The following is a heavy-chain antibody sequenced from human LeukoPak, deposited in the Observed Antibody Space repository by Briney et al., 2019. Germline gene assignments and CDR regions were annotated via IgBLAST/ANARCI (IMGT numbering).Heavy chain of an antibody. CDR2: ISWNSGSI. CDR3: ATYRQVLLPFES. Sequence: GRSLRLSCAASGFTFDDYAMHWVRQAPGKGLEWVSGISWNSGSIGYADSVRGRFTISRDNSKSPLSLQMNSLRVEDTAIYYCATYRQVLLPFESWGQGTLVTVSS. D-gene: IGHD5-18*01. V-gene: IGHV3-9*01. CDR1: GFTFDDYA. J-gene: IGHJ4*02.